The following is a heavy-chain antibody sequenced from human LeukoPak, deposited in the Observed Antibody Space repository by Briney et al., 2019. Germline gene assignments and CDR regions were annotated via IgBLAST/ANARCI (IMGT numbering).Heavy chain of an antibody. CDR3: ANLLFGSYSSDAFDI. V-gene: IGHV3-21*04. D-gene: IGHD1-26*01. Sequence: PGGSLRLSCAASGFTFSSYSMNWVRQAPGKGLEWVLSISSSSSYIYYADSVKGRFTISRDNAKNSLYLQMNSLRAEDTAVYYCANLLFGSYSSDAFDIWGQGTMVTVSS. CDR2: ISSSSSYI. J-gene: IGHJ3*02. CDR1: GFTFSSYS.